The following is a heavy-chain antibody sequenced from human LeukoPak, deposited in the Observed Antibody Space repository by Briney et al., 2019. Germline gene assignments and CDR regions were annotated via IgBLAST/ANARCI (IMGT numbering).Heavy chain of an antibody. CDR2: IHYSGST. Sequence: SETLSLTCTVSGGSVSSGSYYWSWIRQPPGKGLEWIAYIHYSGSTNYNPSLKSRVTISVDTSKNQFSLKLRSVTAADTAVYYCAREGNGPAHYHFYYMDVWGKGTTVTVSS. CDR3: AREGNGPAHYHFYYMDV. D-gene: IGHD1-1*01. CDR1: GGSVSSGSYY. J-gene: IGHJ6*03. V-gene: IGHV4-61*01.